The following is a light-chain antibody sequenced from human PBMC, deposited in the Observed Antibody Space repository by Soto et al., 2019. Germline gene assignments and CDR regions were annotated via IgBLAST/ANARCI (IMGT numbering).Light chain of an antibody. J-gene: IGKJ4*01. CDR1: QSISNY. Sequence: DIPMTQSPSSLSASVGDRVTIACRASQSISNYLNWYQQKTGKAPKLLISVASTLQSGVPSRFSGSGSGTEFTLTISSLQPADFATYYCQQSYNSPLTFGGGTKVEMK. V-gene: IGKV1-39*01. CDR3: QQSYNSPLT. CDR2: VAS.